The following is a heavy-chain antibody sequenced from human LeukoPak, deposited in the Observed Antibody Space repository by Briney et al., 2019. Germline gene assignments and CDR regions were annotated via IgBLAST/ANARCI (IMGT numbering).Heavy chain of an antibody. D-gene: IGHD2-21*02. Sequence: PSETLSLTCTVSGGSISSGDYYWSWIRQPPGKGLEWIGYIYYSGSTYYNPSLKSRVTTSVDTSKNQFSLKLSSVTAADTAVYYCARAVVVTAREYYFDYWGQGTLVTVSS. CDR2: IYYSGST. V-gene: IGHV4-30-4*01. CDR3: ARAVVVTAREYYFDY. CDR1: GGSISSGDYY. J-gene: IGHJ4*02.